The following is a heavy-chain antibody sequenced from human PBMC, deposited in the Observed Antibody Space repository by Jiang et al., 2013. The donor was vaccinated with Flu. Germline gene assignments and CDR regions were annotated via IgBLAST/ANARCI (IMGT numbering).Heavy chain of an antibody. CDR3: ARGGIYNYGW. CDR1: GYTFNDYH. D-gene: IGHD5-18*01. V-gene: IGHV1-2*02. Sequence: SGAEVKKPGASVKVSCKASGYTFNDYHIHWVRQAPGQGLEWMGWTNPNTGGTNFAQKFQGRVTMTRDTSITTAYMELSRLRSDDTAVYYCARGGIYNYGWWGQGTLVTVSS. CDR2: TNPNTGGT. J-gene: IGHJ4*02.